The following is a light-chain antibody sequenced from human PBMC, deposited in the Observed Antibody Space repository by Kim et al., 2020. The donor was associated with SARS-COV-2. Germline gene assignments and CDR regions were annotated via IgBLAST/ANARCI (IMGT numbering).Light chain of an antibody. Sequence: KTVTISCTGSGGSIVNHYVQWYQQRPGRAPTTVIYMDNRRPSGVPDRFSGSIDSSSNSASLTISGLRTEDGADYYCQSYDTSDRGVFGGGTKVTVL. CDR2: MDN. V-gene: IGLV6-57*02. CDR3: QSYDTSDRGV. J-gene: IGLJ2*01. CDR1: GGSIVNHY.